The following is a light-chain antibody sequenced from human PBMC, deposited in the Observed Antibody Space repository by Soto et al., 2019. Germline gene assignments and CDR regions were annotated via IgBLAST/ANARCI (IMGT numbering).Light chain of an antibody. CDR2: AAS. V-gene: IGKV1-39*01. Sequence: DIQMTQSPSSLSASVGDRVTITCRASQSISSYLNWYQQKPRKPPKVLISAASSLQSGVPSRFSGRGSGTYFTLIITRLQPEDFATYYCQQSYSSPPAFGGGTKVEIK. CDR1: QSISSY. J-gene: IGKJ4*01. CDR3: QQSYSSPPA.